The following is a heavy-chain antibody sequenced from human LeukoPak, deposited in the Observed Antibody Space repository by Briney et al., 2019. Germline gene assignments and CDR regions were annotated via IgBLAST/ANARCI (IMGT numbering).Heavy chain of an antibody. D-gene: IGHD6-19*01. CDR3: ARGGPSRGTGFYYFDY. Sequence: ASVKVSCKASEYIFTGYYMHWVRQAPGQGLEWMGWINPNSGDTNYAQKFQGRVAMTRDTSISTAYMELSRLRSDDTAVYYCARGGPSRGTGFYYFDYWGQGTLVTVSP. V-gene: IGHV1-2*02. J-gene: IGHJ4*02. CDR2: INPNSGDT. CDR1: EYIFTGYY.